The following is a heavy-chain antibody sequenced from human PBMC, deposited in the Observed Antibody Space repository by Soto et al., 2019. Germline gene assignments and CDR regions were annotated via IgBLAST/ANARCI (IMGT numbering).Heavy chain of an antibody. V-gene: IGHV3-21*01. CDR2: ISSSSSYI. J-gene: IGHJ4*02. Sequence: GGSLRLSCAASGFTFSSYSMNWVRQAPGKGLEWVSSISSSSSYIYYADSVKGRFTISRDNAKNSLYLQMNSLRAEDTAVYYCAKGMTDYDSSGYPHPFDYWGQGPLVTVSS. CDR3: AKGMTDYDSSGYPHPFDY. CDR1: GFTFSSYS. D-gene: IGHD3-22*01.